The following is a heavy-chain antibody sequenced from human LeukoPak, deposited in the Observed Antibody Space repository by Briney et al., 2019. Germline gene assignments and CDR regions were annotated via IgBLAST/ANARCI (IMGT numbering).Heavy chain of an antibody. V-gene: IGHV3-11*01. D-gene: IGHD1-20*01. CDR3: ARASYNWN. Sequence: PWGSLRLSCAASGFTFSDYLMSWVRQAPGKGLEWVSYIGPSGTTLYYADSVKGRFTISRDDAKNSLYLQLSSLRAEDTAVYSCARASYNWNWGQGTLVTVSS. CDR1: GFTFSDYL. J-gene: IGHJ4*02. CDR2: IGPSGTTL.